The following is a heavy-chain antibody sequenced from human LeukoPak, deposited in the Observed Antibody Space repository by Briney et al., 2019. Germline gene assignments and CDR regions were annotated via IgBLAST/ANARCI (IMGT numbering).Heavy chain of an antibody. J-gene: IGHJ4*02. D-gene: IGHD6-19*01. CDR3: AKGTGSSGWYEGIGY. CDR1: GFSFRSYG. CDR2: ISYDGSNK. Sequence: GTSLRLSCVASGFSFRSYGMHWVRQAPGKGLEWVAVISYDGSNKYYADSVKGRFTISRDNSKNTLYLQMNSLRAEDTAVYYCAKGTGSSGWYEGIGYWGQGTLVSVSS. V-gene: IGHV3-30*18.